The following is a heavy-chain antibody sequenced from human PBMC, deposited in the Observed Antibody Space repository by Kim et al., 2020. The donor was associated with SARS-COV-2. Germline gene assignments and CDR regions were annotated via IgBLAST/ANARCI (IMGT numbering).Heavy chain of an antibody. CDR1: GYTFTSYD. V-gene: IGHV1-8*01. J-gene: IGHJ5*02. Sequence: ASVKVSCKASGYTFTSYDINWVRQATGQGLEWMGWMNPNSGNTGYAQKFQGRVTMTRNTSISTAYMELSSLRSEDTAVYYCARVPTHMEWLFRGWFDPWGQGTLVTVSS. CDR2: MNPNSGNT. D-gene: IGHD3-3*01. CDR3: ARVPTHMEWLFRGWFDP.